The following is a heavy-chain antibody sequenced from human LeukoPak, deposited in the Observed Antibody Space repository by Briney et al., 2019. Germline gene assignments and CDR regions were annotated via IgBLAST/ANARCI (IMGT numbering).Heavy chain of an antibody. CDR1: GFTFSNYG. Sequence: SGGSLRRSCAASGFTFSNYGMHWVRQAPGKGLEWVTFVRYDGSNKYYADSVKGRFTISRDNSKNALFLQMNSLRAEDTAVYYCAKASTVPYYFDYWGQGTLVTVSS. CDR3: AKASTVPYYFDY. D-gene: IGHD4-17*01. CDR2: VRYDGSNK. V-gene: IGHV3-30*02. J-gene: IGHJ4*02.